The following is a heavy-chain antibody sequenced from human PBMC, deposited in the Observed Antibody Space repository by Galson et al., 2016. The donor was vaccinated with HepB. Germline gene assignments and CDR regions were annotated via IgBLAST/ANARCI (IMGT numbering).Heavy chain of an antibody. CDR2: LIPILGTA. CDR3: AKAPRVLLLYHNWFDP. J-gene: IGHJ5*02. V-gene: IGHV1-69*13. Sequence: SVKVSCKASGNTFSSYAYSWVRQAPGEGLEWMGGLIPILGTANYAQKFQGRVTITADESTSTIYMELSSLKSEDTAIYYCAKAPRVLLLYHNWFDPWGPGTLVTVSS. D-gene: IGHD2-2*01. CDR1: GNTFSSYA.